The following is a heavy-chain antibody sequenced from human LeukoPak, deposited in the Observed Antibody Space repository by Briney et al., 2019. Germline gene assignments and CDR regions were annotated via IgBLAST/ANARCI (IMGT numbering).Heavy chain of an antibody. D-gene: IGHD1-26*01. V-gene: IGHV3-30*18. J-gene: IGHJ4*02. CDR2: ISYDGSNK. CDR1: GFTFSSYG. Sequence: PGRSLRLSCAASGFTFSSYGMHWVRQAPGKGLEWVAVISYDGSNKYYADSVKGRFTISRDNSKNTLYLQMNSLRAEDTAVYYCAKDEYSGSYWPSYYFDYWGQGTLVTVSS. CDR3: AKDEYSGSYWPSYYFDY.